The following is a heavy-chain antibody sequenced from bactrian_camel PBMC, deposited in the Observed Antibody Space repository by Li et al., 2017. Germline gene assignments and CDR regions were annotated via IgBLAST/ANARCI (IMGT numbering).Heavy chain of an antibody. D-gene: IGHD8*01. J-gene: IGHJ4*01. CDR1: GFTFRGYW. V-gene: IGHV3S6*01. CDR2: IVGAGSAT. CDR3: VRSLANWIWDLGY. Sequence: QVQLVESGGGLVQPGGSLRPSCAASGFTFRGYWMSWVRQAPGKGLEWTSIIVGAGSATYYADSVKGRFTITRDYAKNTFDLQMDSLKPEDTGVYYCVRSLANWIWDLGYWGQGTQV.